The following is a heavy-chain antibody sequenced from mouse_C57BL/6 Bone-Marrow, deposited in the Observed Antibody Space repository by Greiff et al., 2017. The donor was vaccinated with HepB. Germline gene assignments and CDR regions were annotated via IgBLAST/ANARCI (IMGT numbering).Heavy chain of an antibody. J-gene: IGHJ3*01. CDR2: IYPRSGNT. Sequence: LLESGAELARPGASVKLSCKASGYTFTSYGISWVKQRTGQGLEWIGEIYPRSGNTYYNEKFKGKATLTADKSSSTAYMELRSLTSEDSAVYFCARMGYSNLFAYWGQGTLVTVSA. V-gene: IGHV1-81*01. CDR3: ARMGYSNLFAY. D-gene: IGHD2-5*01. CDR1: GYTFTSYG.